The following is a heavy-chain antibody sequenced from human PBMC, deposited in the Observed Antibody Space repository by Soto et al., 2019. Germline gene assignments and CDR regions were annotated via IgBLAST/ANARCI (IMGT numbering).Heavy chain of an antibody. D-gene: IGHD1-26*01. J-gene: IGHJ2*01. CDR1: GGSISSGGYY. V-gene: IGHV4-31*03. CDR3: ARVYSGSYYTSWYFDL. CDR2: IYYSGST. Sequence: QVQLQESGPGLVKPSQTLSLTCTVSGGSISSGGYYWSWIRQHPGKGLEWIGYIYYSGSTYYNPSLKSRVTISVDTSKNQFSLELSSVTAADTAVYYCARVYSGSYYTSWYFDLWGRGTLVTVSS.